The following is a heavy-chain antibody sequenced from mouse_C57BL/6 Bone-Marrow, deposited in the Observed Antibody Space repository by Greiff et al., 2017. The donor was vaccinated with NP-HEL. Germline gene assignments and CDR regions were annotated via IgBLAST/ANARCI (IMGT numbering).Heavy chain of an antibody. Sequence: EVKLMESGGGLVKPGGSLKLSCAASGFTFSDYGMHWVRQAPEKGLEWVAYISSGSSTIYYADTVKGRFTISRDNAKNTLFLQLTSLRSEDTAMYYCARRRGYFDYWGQGTTLSVSS. CDR3: ARRRGYFDY. J-gene: IGHJ2*01. CDR2: ISSGSSTI. V-gene: IGHV5-17*01. CDR1: GFTFSDYG.